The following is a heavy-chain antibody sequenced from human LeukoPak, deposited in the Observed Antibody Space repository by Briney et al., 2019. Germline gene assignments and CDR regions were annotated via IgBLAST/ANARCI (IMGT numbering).Heavy chain of an antibody. D-gene: IGHD2-2*02. CDR2: ISSSSSYI. Sequence: GGSLRLSCAASGFTFSSYSMNWVRQAPGKGLEWVSSISSSSSYIYYADSVKGRFTISRDNAKNSLYLQMNSLRAEDTAVYYCAKGAVVVPAAIRDYYYFYYMDVWGKGTTVTVSS. CDR1: GFTFSSYS. V-gene: IGHV3-21*01. J-gene: IGHJ6*03. CDR3: AKGAVVVPAAIRDYYYFYYMDV.